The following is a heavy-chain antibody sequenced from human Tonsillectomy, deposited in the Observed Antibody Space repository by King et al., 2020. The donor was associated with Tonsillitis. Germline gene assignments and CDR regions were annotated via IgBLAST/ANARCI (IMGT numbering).Heavy chain of an antibody. D-gene: IGHD1-1*01. V-gene: IGHV3-21*01. CDR3: ARDGTERSGNWFDP. CDR1: GFTFSSYS. Sequence: VQLVESGGGLVKPGGSLRLSCAASGFTFSSYSMNWVRQAPGKGLEWVSSISSSSSYIYYADSVKGLFTISRDNAKNSLYLQMNSLRAEDTAVYYCARDGTERSGNWFDPWGQGTLVTVSS. CDR2: ISSSSSYI. J-gene: IGHJ5*02.